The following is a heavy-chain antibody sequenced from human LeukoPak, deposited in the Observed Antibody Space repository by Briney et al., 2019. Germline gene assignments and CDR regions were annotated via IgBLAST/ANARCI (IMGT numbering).Heavy chain of an antibody. CDR3: ARGPYILTGHFDY. D-gene: IGHD3-9*01. CDR1: GGSISSYY. CDR2: IYYSGST. Sequence: SETLSLTCTVSGGSISSYYWSWIRQPPGKGLEWIGYIYYSGSTNYNPSLKSRVTISVDTSKNQFSLKLSSVTAADTAVYYCARGPYILTGHFDYWGQGTLVTVFS. V-gene: IGHV4-59*01. J-gene: IGHJ4*02.